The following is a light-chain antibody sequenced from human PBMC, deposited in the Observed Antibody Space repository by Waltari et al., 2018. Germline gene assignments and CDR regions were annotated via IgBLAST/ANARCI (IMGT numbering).Light chain of an antibody. CDR3: SSYASSGTLV. J-gene: IGLJ1*01. CDR2: EVN. CDR1: SSDVGGYIF. Sequence: QSALTQPASVSGSPGQSIPISCTGTSSDVGGYIFASWYQVHPGKVPKLIIYEVNRRPSGVSNRFSGSKSGNTASLTISGLQAEDEADFYCSSYASSGTLVFGSGTKVTVL. V-gene: IGLV2-14*01.